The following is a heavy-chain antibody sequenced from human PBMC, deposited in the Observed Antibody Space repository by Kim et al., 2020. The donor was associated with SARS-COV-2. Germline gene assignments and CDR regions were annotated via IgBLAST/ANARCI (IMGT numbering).Heavy chain of an antibody. CDR1: GYTFTDSY. CDR3: ARIPGKSCGACDY. CDR2: INCNSGGT. J-gene: IGHJ4*02. Sequence: ASVKVSCESSGYTFTDSYMHWLRQAPGQGLEWMGWINCNSGGTNYAQKFRGRVTMTRDTSISTAYMELSGLRFDDTAVYYCARIPGKSCGACDYWGQGSLVTVSS. D-gene: IGHD2-21*02. V-gene: IGHV1-2*02.